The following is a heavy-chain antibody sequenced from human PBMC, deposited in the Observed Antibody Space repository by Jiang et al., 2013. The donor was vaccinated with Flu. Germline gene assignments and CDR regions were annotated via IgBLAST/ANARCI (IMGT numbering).Heavy chain of an antibody. J-gene: IGHJ6*03. CDR3: ARANLGYCSSTSCYRENYYYYYMDV. CDR1: DYY. Sequence: DYYMSWIRQAPGKGLEWVSYISSSSSYTNYADSVKGRFTISRDNAKNSLYLQMNSLRAEDTAVYYCARANLGYCSSTSCYRENYYYYYMDVWGKGTTVTVSS. CDR2: ISSSSSYT. V-gene: IGHV3-11*05. D-gene: IGHD2-2*02.